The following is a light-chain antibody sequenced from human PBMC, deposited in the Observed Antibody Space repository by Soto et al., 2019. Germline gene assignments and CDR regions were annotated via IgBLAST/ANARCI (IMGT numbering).Light chain of an antibody. CDR2: GAS. CDR3: QHYGSSSWT. V-gene: IGKV3-20*01. J-gene: IGKJ1*01. CDR1: QSVSSTY. Sequence: EIVLTQSPGTLSLSPGDRATLSCRASQSVSSTYFAWYQQKPGQAPRLLIYGASSRATGIPDRFSGSGSGTDFTLTISRLEPEDFAVYYCQHYGSSSWTFGQGTKVDIK.